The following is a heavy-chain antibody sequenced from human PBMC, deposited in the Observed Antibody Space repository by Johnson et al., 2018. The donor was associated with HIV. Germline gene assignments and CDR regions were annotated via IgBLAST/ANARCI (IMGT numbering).Heavy chain of an antibody. Sequence: VQLVESGGGLVKPGGSLRLSCAASGFTFSDHYMDWVRQAPGKGLEWVGRTRNKANSYTTEYAASVKGRFTISRDDSKNSLYLQMNSLKTEDTAVYFCTTVKNAYIWGSYRSDAFDFWGQGTMVTVSS. D-gene: IGHD3-16*02. CDR3: TTVKNAYIWGSYRSDAFDF. CDR1: GFTFSDHY. J-gene: IGHJ3*01. V-gene: IGHV3-72*01. CDR2: TRNKANSYTT.